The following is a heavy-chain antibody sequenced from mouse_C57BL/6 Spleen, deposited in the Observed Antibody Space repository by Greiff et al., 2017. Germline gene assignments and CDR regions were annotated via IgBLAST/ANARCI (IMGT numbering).Heavy chain of an antibody. CDR2: IFPGSGST. CDR3: ARRKNPFYAMDD. V-gene: IGHV1-9*01. CDR1: GYTFTGYW. Sequence: VQLQQSGAELMKPGASVKLSCKATGYTFTGYWIEWVKQRPGHGLEWIGEIFPGSGSTNCNEKFKGKATFTANTSSNTAYMQLSSLTTEDSAIDYCARRKNPFYAMDDWGQGTSVTASS. J-gene: IGHJ4*01.